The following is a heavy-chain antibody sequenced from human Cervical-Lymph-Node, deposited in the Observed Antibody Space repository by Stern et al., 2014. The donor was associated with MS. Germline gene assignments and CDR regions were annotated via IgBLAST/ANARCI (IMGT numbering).Heavy chain of an antibody. V-gene: IGHV3-33*01. CDR2: IWYDGSKK. D-gene: IGHD3-10*01. CDR3: ARGGYGSGSYYSD. J-gene: IGHJ4*02. Sequence: VQLVDSGGGVVQPGMSLRLSCAASGFTFSTYGMHWVRQAPGKGLERVALIWYDGSKKYYADSVKGRFTISRDNSKNTVVLQMNSLRAEDTAVYYCARGGYGSGSYYSDWGQGTLVTVSS. CDR1: GFTFSTYG.